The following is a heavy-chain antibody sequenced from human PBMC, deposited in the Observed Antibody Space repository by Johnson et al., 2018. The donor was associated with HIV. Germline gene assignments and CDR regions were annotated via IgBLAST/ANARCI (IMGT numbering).Heavy chain of an antibody. V-gene: IGHV3-20*04. CDR3: AKTEDAFDI. Sequence: VQLVESGGGVVRPGGSLRLACAATGFTFDDYGMSWVRQGPGKGLEWVSGINWHGGNTAYAASVKGRFTISRDNSKNTLYLQMNSLRAEDTAVYYCAKTEDAFDIWGQGTMVTVSS. J-gene: IGHJ3*02. CDR1: GFTFDDYG. CDR2: INWHGGNT.